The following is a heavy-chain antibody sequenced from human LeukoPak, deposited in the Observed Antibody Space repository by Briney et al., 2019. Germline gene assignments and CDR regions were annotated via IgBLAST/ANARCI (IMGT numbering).Heavy chain of an antibody. Sequence: GGSLRLSCAASGFSFSNYVIQWVRQAPGKGLEWVAVISYDGTNKYYTHSVKGRSTISRDNSNNTLYLQMNSLRAEDTAVYYCARDRRVYGSGSHFGAMDVWGQGTPVTVSS. J-gene: IGHJ6*02. V-gene: IGHV3-30*04. CDR1: GFSFSNYV. CDR3: ARDRRVYGSGSHFGAMDV. D-gene: IGHD3-10*01. CDR2: ISYDGTNK.